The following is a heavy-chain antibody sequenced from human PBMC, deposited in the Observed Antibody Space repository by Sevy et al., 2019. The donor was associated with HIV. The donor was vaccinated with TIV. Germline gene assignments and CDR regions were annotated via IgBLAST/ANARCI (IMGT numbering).Heavy chain of an antibody. D-gene: IGHD3-3*01. Sequence: GGSLRLSCSASGFTFSSYAMHWVRQAPGKGLEYVSAISSNGGSTYYADSVKGRFTISRDNCKNTLYLQMSSLRAEDTAVYYCVSNLRFLEWMGAFDIWGQGTMVTVSS. V-gene: IGHV3-64D*06. CDR1: GFTFSSYA. J-gene: IGHJ3*02. CDR2: ISSNGGST. CDR3: VSNLRFLEWMGAFDI.